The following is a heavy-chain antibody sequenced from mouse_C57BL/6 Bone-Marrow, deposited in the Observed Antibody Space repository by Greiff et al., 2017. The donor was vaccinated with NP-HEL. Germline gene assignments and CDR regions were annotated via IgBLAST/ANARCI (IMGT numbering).Heavy chain of an antibody. D-gene: IGHD1-1*01. CDR2: INPSNGGT. V-gene: IGHV1-53*01. J-gene: IGHJ1*03. CDR1: GYTFTSYW. Sequence: QVQLQQSGTELVKPGASVKLSCKASGYTFTSYWMHWVKQRPGQGLEWIGNINPSNGGTNYNEKFKSKATLTVDKSSSTAYMQLSSLTSEDSAVYYCAREGITTVVALNWYFDVWGTGTTVTVSS. CDR3: AREGITTVVALNWYFDV.